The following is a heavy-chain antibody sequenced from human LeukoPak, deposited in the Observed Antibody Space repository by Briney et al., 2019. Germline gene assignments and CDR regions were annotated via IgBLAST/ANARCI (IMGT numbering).Heavy chain of an antibody. D-gene: IGHD6-13*01. V-gene: IGHV1-8*01. J-gene: IGHJ4*02. Sequence: GASVKVSCKASGYTFTSYDINWVRQATGQGLEWMGWMNPNSGNTGYAQKFQGRVTMTRNTSISTAYMELSSLRSEDTAVYYCARTSIAAAGIVYWGQGTLVTVSS. CDR3: ARTSIAAAGIVY. CDR1: GYTFTSYD. CDR2: MNPNSGNT.